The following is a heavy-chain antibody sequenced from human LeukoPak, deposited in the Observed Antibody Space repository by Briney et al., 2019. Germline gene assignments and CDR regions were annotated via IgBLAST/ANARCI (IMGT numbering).Heavy chain of an antibody. Sequence: GGSLRLSCAASGFTFSSYTMNWVRQAPGKGLEWVSSISSSSSYIYYADSVKGRFTISRDNAKNSLYLQMNSLRAEDTAVYYCARDDIIAMDVWGKGTTVTVSS. J-gene: IGHJ6*03. D-gene: IGHD2/OR15-2a*01. V-gene: IGHV3-21*01. CDR1: GFTFSSYT. CDR2: ISSSSSYI. CDR3: ARDDIIAMDV.